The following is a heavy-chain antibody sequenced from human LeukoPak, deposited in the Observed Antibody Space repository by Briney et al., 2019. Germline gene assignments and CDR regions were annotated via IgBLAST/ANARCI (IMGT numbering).Heavy chain of an antibody. Sequence: GASVKVSCKASGGTFSSYAISWVRQAPGQGLEWMGIINPSGGSTSYAQKFQGRVTMTRDTSTSTVYMELSSLRSEDTAVYYCARGGPPPKYYYYGMDVWGQGTTVTVSS. CDR2: INPSGGST. J-gene: IGHJ6*02. CDR1: GGTFSSYA. D-gene: IGHD3-16*01. V-gene: IGHV1-46*01. CDR3: ARGGPPPKYYYYGMDV.